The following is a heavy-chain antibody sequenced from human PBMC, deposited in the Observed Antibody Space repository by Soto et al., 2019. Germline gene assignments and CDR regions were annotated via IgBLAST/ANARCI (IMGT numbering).Heavy chain of an antibody. CDR2: LYASGTT. V-gene: IGHV4-4*07. CDR1: GGSIGDYY. CDR3: TLCATAGYFDL. J-gene: IGHJ2*01. Sequence: SETLSLTCTVSGGSIGDYYWCWIRQPAGKGLEWIGRLYASGTTDYNPSLRSRVTMSVDTSKNHFSLRLNSVTAADTAVYYCTLCATAGYFDLWGRGTLVTVSS.